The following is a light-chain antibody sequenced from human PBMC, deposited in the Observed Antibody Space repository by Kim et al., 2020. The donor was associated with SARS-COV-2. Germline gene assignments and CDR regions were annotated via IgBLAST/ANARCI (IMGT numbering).Light chain of an antibody. V-gene: IGKV1-5*03. CDR1: QSITSW. J-gene: IGKJ4*01. CDR3: QQYKSYPLT. Sequence: ASVGDRVTITCRASQSITSWLAWYQQKPGKAPKLLIYEMFSLESGVPSRFSGTGSGTEVTLTISSLQPDDFATYYCQQYKSYPLTFGGGTNVDIK. CDR2: EMF.